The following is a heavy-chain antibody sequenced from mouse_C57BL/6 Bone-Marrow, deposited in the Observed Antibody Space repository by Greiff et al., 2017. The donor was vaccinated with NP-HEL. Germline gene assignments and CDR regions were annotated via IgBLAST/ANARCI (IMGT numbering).Heavy chain of an antibody. D-gene: IGHD1-1*01. CDR1: GYTFTSYW. V-gene: IGHV1-72*01. CDR3: ARDYYGSRGWYFDV. Sequence: VQLQQPGADLVKPGASVKLSCKASGYTFTSYWMHWVKQRPGRGLEWIGRIDPNSGGTKSNEKFKTKATLTVDKPSSTAYMQLSSLTSEDSAVYYCARDYYGSRGWYFDVWGTGTTVTVSS. J-gene: IGHJ1*03. CDR2: IDPNSGGT.